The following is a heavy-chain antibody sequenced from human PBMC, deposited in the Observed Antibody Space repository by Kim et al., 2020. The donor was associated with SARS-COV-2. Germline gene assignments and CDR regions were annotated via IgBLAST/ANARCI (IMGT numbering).Heavy chain of an antibody. CDR2: IYYSGST. V-gene: IGHV4-39*01. Sequence: SETLSLTCTVSGGSISSSSYYWGWIRQPPGKGLEWIGSIYYSGSTYYNPSLKSRVTISVDTSKNQFSLKLSSVTAADTAVYYCASHHHRFYGSGNHAFDIWGQGTMVTVSS. D-gene: IGHD3-10*01. CDR1: GGSISSSSYY. J-gene: IGHJ3*02. CDR3: ASHHHRFYGSGNHAFDI.